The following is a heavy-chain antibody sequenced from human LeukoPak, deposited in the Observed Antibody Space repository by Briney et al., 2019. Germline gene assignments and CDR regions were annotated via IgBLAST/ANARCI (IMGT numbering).Heavy chain of an antibody. V-gene: IGHV3-15*01. CDR3: SSWGSTPGVSSDDY. CDR1: EFTVNDAW. D-gene: IGHD6-6*01. CDR2: IKCKTDGGTT. Sequence: PGGSLRLSCAASEFTVNDAWMSWVRQAPGKGLEWVGRIKCKTDGGTTEYAAPVKGRFTISRDDSKNTLYLQMNSLKTEDTAMYYCSSWGSTPGVSSDDYWGQGTLVTVSS. J-gene: IGHJ4*02.